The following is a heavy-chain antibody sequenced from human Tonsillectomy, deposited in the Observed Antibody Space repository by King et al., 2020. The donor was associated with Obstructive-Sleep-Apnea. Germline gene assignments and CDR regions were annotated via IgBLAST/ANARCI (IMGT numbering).Heavy chain of an antibody. CDR2: INTYGSGT. V-gene: IGHV3-74*01. D-gene: IGHD3-10*02. CDR3: AREASLGSRYFDY. J-gene: IGHJ4*02. CDR1: GFTFSSYW. Sequence: VQLVESGGGLVQSGGSLRLSCAASGFTFSSYWMHWVRQAPGKGLVWVSRINTYGSGTDDADSVKGRFTISRDNAKNTLYLQMHRLRAEDTAVYYCAREASLGSRYFDYWGQGSLVTVSS.